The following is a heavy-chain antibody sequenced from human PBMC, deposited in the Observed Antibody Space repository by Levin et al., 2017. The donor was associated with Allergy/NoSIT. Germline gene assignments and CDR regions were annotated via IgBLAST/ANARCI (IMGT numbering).Heavy chain of an antibody. V-gene: IGHV3-66*01. Sequence: GGSLRLSCAASGLTVSSNYMTWVRQAPGRGLESVSAIYTGGNTFNADSVKGRFTITRDNSKNTLYLQMNSLRVEDTAVYYCASRPGAAAGPLDYWGQGTLVTVSS. CDR1: GLTVSSNY. CDR2: IYTGGNT. J-gene: IGHJ4*02. CDR3: ASRPGAAAGPLDY. D-gene: IGHD6-13*01.